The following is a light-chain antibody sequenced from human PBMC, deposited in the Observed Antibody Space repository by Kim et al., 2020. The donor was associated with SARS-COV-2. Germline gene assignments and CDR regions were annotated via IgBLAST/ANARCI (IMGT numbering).Light chain of an antibody. CDR1: NSNIGNNY. Sequence: GQKVTISCSGGNSNIGNNYVSWYQQLPGTAPNLLIYDNDKRPSGIADRFSGSKSGTSATLGITGLQIGDEADYYCGTWDSSLSAVVFGGGTKLTVL. V-gene: IGLV1-51*01. CDR2: DND. CDR3: GTWDSSLSAVV. J-gene: IGLJ2*01.